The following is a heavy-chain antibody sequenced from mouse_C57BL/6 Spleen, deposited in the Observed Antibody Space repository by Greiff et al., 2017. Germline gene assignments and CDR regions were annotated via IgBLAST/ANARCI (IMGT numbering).Heavy chain of an antibody. CDR3: ARICYEYDGEYYYALEY. Sequence: QVQLQESGAELVRPGASVKLSCKASGYTFTSYGISWVKQRTGQGLEWIGEIYPRSGNTYYNEKFKGKATLTADKSSSTAYMELRSLTSEDSAVYFCARICYEYDGEYYYALEYWGQGTSVTVSS. J-gene: IGHJ4*01. D-gene: IGHD2-4*01. CDR1: GYTFTSYG. CDR2: IYPRSGNT. V-gene: IGHV1-81*01.